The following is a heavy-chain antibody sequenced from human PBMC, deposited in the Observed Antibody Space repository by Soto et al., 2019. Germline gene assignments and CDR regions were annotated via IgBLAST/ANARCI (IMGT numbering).Heavy chain of an antibody. CDR3: ARGMGVGYCSGGSCYSGGMDV. Sequence: GASVKVSCKASGYTFASYAMHWVRQAPGQRLEWMGWINAGSGSTKYAQKFQGRVTMTRDTSVSTAYMELSRLRSDDTAVYYCARGMGVGYCSGGSCYSGGMDVWGQGTTVTVSS. CDR2: INAGSGST. J-gene: IGHJ6*02. D-gene: IGHD2-15*01. CDR1: GYTFASYA. V-gene: IGHV1-3*01.